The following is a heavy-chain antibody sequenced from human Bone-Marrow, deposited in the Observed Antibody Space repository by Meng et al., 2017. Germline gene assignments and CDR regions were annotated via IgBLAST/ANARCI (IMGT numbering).Heavy chain of an antibody. D-gene: IGHD6-19*01. CDR2: INPSGGST. CDR1: GYTVTSYY. Sequence: HVRLLQHVGEGDETGASVKVYCKESGYTVTSYYMHWVGQAPGQGLECMGIINPSGGSTSYAQKFQGRVTMTRDTSTSTVYMELSSLRSEDTAVYYCARVQSSGWSPGYWGQGTLVTVSS. CDR3: ARVQSSGWSPGY. V-gene: IGHV1-46*01. J-gene: IGHJ4*02.